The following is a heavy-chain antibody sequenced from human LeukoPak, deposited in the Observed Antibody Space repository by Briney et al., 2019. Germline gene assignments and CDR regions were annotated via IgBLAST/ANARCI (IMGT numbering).Heavy chain of an antibody. J-gene: IGHJ3*02. CDR2: IYYSGNT. D-gene: IGHD2-15*01. V-gene: IGHV4-39*01. CDR3: ARSNRGWYDTFDI. Sequence: SETLSLTCTVSSGSISSSNYYWGWIRQPPGKGLEWIGSIYYSGNTYYNTSLKSRVTISVDTSKNQFSLRLSSVTAADTAVYHCARSNRGWYDTFDIWGQGTMVTVSS. CDR1: SGSISSSNYY.